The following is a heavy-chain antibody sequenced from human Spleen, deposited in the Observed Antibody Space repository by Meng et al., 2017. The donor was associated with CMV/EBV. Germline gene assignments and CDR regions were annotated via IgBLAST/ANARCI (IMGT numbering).Heavy chain of an antibody. CDR2: ISTYNGDT. CDR1: GYTFNSYG. Sequence: ASVKVSCKASGYTFNSYGISWVRQAPGLGLEWMGWISTYNGDTNYPQKLQGRVTMTTDTSTSTAYMELRSLRSDDTGVYYCARDTDYYDNSGYTSFDLWGQGTLVTVSS. CDR3: ARDTDYYDNSGYTSFDL. J-gene: IGHJ4*02. V-gene: IGHV1-18*01. D-gene: IGHD3-22*01.